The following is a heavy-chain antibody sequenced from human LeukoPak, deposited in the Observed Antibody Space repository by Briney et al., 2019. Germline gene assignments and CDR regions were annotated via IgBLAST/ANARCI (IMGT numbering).Heavy chain of an antibody. Sequence: GESLKISCKGSGYSFTSYWIGWVRQMPGKGLEWMVIIYPGDSDTRYSPSFQGQVTISADKSISTAYLQWSSLKASDTAMYYCARRSLINYYDSSGYYPGWFQHWGQGTLVTVSS. V-gene: IGHV5-51*01. CDR2: IYPGDSDT. CDR3: ARRSLINYYDSSGYYPGWFQH. D-gene: IGHD3-22*01. CDR1: GYSFTSYW. J-gene: IGHJ1*01.